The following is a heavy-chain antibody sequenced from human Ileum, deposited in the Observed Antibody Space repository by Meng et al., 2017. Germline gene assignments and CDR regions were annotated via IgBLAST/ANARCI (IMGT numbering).Heavy chain of an antibody. CDR2: AST. J-gene: IGHJ4*02. D-gene: IGHD7-27*01. Sequence: QVQLQGSVPGLVRPSETLFLICAVSGGSVSSSGYQWGWIRQPPGKGLEWIGYASTNYNPSLKSRVTISVDTSKNQFSLKLTSVTAADTAVYYCARDHWGSLDYWGQGVLVTVSS. V-gene: IGHV4-61*08. CDR3: ARDHWGSLDY. CDR1: GGSVSSSGYQ.